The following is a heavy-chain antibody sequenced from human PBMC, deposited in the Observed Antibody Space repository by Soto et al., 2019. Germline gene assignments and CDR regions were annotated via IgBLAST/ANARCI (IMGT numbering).Heavy chain of an antibody. J-gene: IGHJ4*02. CDR1: GFTFSDYY. V-gene: IGHV3-11*01. CDR2: ASVDGAGK. D-gene: IGHD6-13*01. Sequence: PGGSLRLSCAASGFTFSDYYMSWMRQAPEKGLEWVSYASVDGAGKSYADSVKGRFSISRDNAKNSLYLQMNSLRAEDTAVYYCARLGSIAAAGTPDYWGQGTLVTVSS. CDR3: ARLGSIAAAGTPDY.